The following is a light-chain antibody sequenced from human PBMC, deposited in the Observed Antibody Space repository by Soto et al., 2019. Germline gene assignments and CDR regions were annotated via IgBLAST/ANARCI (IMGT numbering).Light chain of an antibody. CDR1: QSISSY. J-gene: IGKJ1*01. CDR3: QQSYSTRWT. Sequence: DIQMTQYPSSLSASVGDIVTITCRASQSISSYLNWYQQKPGKAPKLLIYAASSLQSGVPSRFSGSGSGTDFTLTISSLQPEDFATYYCQQSYSTRWTFGQGTKVEIK. CDR2: AAS. V-gene: IGKV1-39*01.